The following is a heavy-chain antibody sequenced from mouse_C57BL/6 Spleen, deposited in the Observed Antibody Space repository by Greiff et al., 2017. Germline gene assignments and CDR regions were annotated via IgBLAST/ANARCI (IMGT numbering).Heavy chain of an antibody. CDR1: GYTFTDYE. J-gene: IGHJ2*01. CDR3: TSYSNYVDFDY. D-gene: IGHD2-5*01. Sequence: VQLQQSGAELVRPGASVTLSCKASGYTFTDYEMHWVKQTPVHGLAWIGAIDPETGGTAYNQKFKGKAILTADKSSSTAYMELRSLTSEDSAVYYCTSYSNYVDFDYWGQGTTLTVSS. CDR2: IDPETGGT. V-gene: IGHV1-15*01.